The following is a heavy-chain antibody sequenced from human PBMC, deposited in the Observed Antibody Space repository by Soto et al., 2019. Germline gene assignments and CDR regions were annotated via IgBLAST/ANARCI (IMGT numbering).Heavy chain of an antibody. J-gene: IGHJ6*02. V-gene: IGHV4-34*01. D-gene: IGHD3-10*01. Sequence: ENLSLTCAVYCGSFSGYYWSWIRQPPGKGLEWIGEINHPGSTNYNPSLKSRVTISVDTAKNQFSLQLSSVTAADTAVYYCARVVRGVGELWDYYYYGIEVWGQGTTVTVSS. CDR3: ARVVRGVGELWDYYYYGIEV. CDR1: CGSFSGYY. CDR2: INHPGST.